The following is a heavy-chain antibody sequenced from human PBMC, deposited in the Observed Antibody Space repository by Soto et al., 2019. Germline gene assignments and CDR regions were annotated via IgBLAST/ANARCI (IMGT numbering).Heavy chain of an antibody. CDR3: ARVGPWLHPMDYYYGMDV. D-gene: IGHD5-12*01. CDR2: IWYDGSNK. Sequence: PGGSLRLSCAASGFTFSSYGMHWVRQAPGKGLEWVAVIWYDGSNKYYADSVKGRFTISRDNSKNTLYLQMNSLRAEDTAVYYCARVGPWLHPMDYYYGMDVWGQGTTVTVSS. V-gene: IGHV3-33*01. J-gene: IGHJ6*02. CDR1: GFTFSSYG.